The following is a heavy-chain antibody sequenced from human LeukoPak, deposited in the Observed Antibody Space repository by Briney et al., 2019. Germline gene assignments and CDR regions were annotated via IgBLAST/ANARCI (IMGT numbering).Heavy chain of an antibody. J-gene: IGHJ6*03. V-gene: IGHV4-34*01. CDR3: ARQSGYYDSKDYYYYYYMDV. Sequence: PSETLSLTCAVYGGSFSGYYWSWIRQPPGKGLEWIGEINHSGSTNYNPSLKSRVTISVDMSKNQFSLKLSSVTAADTAVYYCARQSGYYDSKDYYYYYYMDVWGKGTTVTVSS. D-gene: IGHD3-22*01. CDR2: INHSGST. CDR1: GGSFSGYY.